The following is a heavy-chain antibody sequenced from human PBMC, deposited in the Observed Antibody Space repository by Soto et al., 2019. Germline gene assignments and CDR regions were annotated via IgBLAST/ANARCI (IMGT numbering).Heavy chain of an antibody. Sequence: GGSLRLSCSASGFTFRNYVMSWVRQAPGKGLEWVSAIGGSGGRTHYADSVKGRFTISRDNSKNTLYLQVNSLRAEDTAVYYCAKDHPIGWNDPLYFDYWGQGTRVTVSS. V-gene: IGHV3-23*01. D-gene: IGHD1-1*01. J-gene: IGHJ4*02. CDR3: AKDHPIGWNDPLYFDY. CDR1: GFTFRNYV. CDR2: IGGSGGRT.